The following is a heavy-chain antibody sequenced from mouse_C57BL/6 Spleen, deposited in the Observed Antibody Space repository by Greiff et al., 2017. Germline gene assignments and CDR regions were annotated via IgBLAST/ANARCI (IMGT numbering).Heavy chain of an antibody. Sequence: EVKLMESGPELVKPGASVKMSCTASGYTFTDYNMHWVKPSHGKSLEWIGYINPNNGGTSYNQKFKGKATLTANKSSSTAYMELRSLTSEDSAVYYCARILPMDYWGQGTSVTVSS. CDR2: INPNNGGT. J-gene: IGHJ4*01. CDR1: GYTFTDYN. V-gene: IGHV1-22*01. CDR3: ARILPMDY.